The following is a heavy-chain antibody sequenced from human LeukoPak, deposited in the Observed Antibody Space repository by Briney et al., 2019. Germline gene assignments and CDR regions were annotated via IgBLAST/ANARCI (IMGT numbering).Heavy chain of an antibody. J-gene: IGHJ6*02. CDR3: AREGRSHYYYGMDV. Sequence: GGSLRLSCAASGFTFSSYGMHWVRQAPGKGLEWVAVIWYDGSNKYYADSVKGRFTISRDNSKNTLYLQMNSLRAEDTAVYYCAREGRSHYYYGMDVWGQGTLVTVSS. CDR1: GFTFSSYG. D-gene: IGHD1-26*01. V-gene: IGHV3-33*08. CDR2: IWYDGSNK.